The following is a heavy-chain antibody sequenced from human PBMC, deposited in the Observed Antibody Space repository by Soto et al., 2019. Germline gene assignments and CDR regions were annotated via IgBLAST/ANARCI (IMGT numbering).Heavy chain of an antibody. D-gene: IGHD3-16*02. V-gene: IGHV1-69*06. Sequence: ASVKVSCKASGGTFSSYAISWVRQAPGQGLEWMGGIIPIFGTANYAQTFQGRVTITADNSTSTAYMELSSLRSEDTAVYYCARVADLYDYVWGSYRLDHWGQGTLVTVSS. CDR1: GGTFSSYA. CDR3: ARVADLYDYVWGSYRLDH. CDR2: IIPIFGTA. J-gene: IGHJ4*02.